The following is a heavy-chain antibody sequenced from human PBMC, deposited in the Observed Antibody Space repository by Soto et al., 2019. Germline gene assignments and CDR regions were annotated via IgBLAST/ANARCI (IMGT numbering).Heavy chain of an antibody. CDR3: ATPSSPAPYYYYYMDV. J-gene: IGHJ6*03. CDR2: FDPEDGET. Sequence: GASVKVSCKVSGYTLTELSMHWVRQAPGKGLEWMGGFDPEDGETIYAQKFQGRATMTEDTFTDTAYMELSSLRSEDTAVYYCATPSSPAPYYYYYMDVWGKGTTVTVSS. CDR1: GYTLTELS. V-gene: IGHV1-24*01. D-gene: IGHD2-2*01.